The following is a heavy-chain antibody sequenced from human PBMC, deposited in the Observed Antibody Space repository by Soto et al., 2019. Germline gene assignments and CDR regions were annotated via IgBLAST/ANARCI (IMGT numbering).Heavy chain of an antibody. CDR3: VRAAGYSGNDYVYYYGMDV. Sequence: QVQVVESGGGVVQPGRSLRRSCAASGFTFSSHGMHWVRQAPGKGLEWVALVWYDGRNKDYADSVKGRFTISRDNSKNTLYLQMNSLRDEDTAVYYCVRAAGYSGNDYVYYYGMDVWVQGTTVTVSS. CDR2: VWYDGRNK. D-gene: IGHD5-12*01. V-gene: IGHV3-33*01. J-gene: IGHJ6*02. CDR1: GFTFSSHG.